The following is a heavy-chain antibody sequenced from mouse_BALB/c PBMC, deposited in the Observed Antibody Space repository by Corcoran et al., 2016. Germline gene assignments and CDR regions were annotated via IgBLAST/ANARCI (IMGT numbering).Heavy chain of an antibody. CDR3: ARMRASDYGGWYCDV. J-gene: IGHJ1*01. V-gene: IGHV1-18*01. Sequence: EVQLQQSGPELVKPGASMKISCKASGYSFTGYTMNWVQQSHGKNLEWIGLINPYNGGTSYNQKFKGKATLTVDKSASTAYMELLSLTSEDSAVYYCARMRASDYGGWYCDVWGAGTTVTVSS. D-gene: IGHD2-4*01. CDR2: INPYNGGT. CDR1: GYSFTGYT.